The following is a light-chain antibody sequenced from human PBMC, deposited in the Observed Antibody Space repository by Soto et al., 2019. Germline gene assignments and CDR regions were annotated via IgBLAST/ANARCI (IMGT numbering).Light chain of an antibody. V-gene: IGKV3D-20*01. CDR2: DVS. Sequence: VLTQSPATLSLSPGERATLSCGASQNVRSNYLGWYQQKPGLAPRLLIYDVSTRATGIPDRFSGSGSGTHFTLTITRLEPEDSAVYYCQQYGTSPRTFGQGTKLEIK. CDR1: QNVRSNY. CDR3: QQYGTSPRT. J-gene: IGKJ2*01.